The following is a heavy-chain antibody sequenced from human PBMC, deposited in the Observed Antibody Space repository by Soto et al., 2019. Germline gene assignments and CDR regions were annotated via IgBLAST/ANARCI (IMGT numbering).Heavy chain of an antibody. CDR2: IIPIFGTA. CDR1: GGTFSSYA. Sequence: ASVKVSCKASGGTFSSYAISWVRQAPGQGLEWMGGIIPIFGTANYAQKFQGRVTITADESTSTAYMELSSLRSEDTAVYYCASGTQWLRDWFDPWGQGTLVTVSS. D-gene: IGHD5-12*01. V-gene: IGHV1-69*13. CDR3: ASGTQWLRDWFDP. J-gene: IGHJ5*02.